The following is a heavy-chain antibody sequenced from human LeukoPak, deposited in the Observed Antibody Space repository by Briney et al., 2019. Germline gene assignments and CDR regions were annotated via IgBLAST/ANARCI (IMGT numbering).Heavy chain of an antibody. CDR2: IYYSGST. CDR1: GGSISDYY. V-gene: IGHV4-59*01. J-gene: IGHJ6*03. CDR3: ARGDFSSSSNCYLRPMDV. D-gene: IGHD2-2*01. Sequence: SETLSLTCTVSGGSISDYYWNWIRQPPGKGLEWIGYIYYSGSTTYNPSLKSRVTMSVDTAKNQFSLKLRSVTAADTAVYYCARGDFSSSSNCYLRPMDVWGKGTTVTVSS.